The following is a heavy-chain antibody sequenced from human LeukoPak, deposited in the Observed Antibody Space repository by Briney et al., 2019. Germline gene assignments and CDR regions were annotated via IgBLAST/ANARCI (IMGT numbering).Heavy chain of an antibody. Sequence: ASVKVSCKASGYTFTSYGISWVRQAPGQGLEWMGWISAYNGNTNYAQKLQGRVTMTTDTPTSTAYMELRSLRSDDTAVYYCARDLRVVTMVRGVITRWFDPWGQGTLVTVSS. CDR2: ISAYNGNT. J-gene: IGHJ5*02. D-gene: IGHD3-10*01. CDR1: GYTFTSYG. V-gene: IGHV1-18*01. CDR3: ARDLRVVTMVRGVITRWFDP.